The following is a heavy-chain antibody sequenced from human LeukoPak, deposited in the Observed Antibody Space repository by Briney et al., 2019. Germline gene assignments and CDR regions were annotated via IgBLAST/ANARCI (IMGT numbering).Heavy chain of an antibody. CDR3: ARGRSSSREPVLFPY. V-gene: IGHV1-18*01. D-gene: IGHD2-2*01. J-gene: IGHJ4*02. CDR2: ISAYNGNT. CDR1: GYTFTSYG. Sequence: ASVKVSCKASGYTFTSYGISWVRQAPGQGLEWMGWISAYNGNTNYAQKLQGRVTMTTDTSTSTAYMELRSLRSEDTAVYYCARGRSSSREPVLFPYWGQGTLVTVSS.